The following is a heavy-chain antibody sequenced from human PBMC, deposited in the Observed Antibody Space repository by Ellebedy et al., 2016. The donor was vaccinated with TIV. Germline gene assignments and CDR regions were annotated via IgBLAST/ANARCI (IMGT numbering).Heavy chain of an antibody. J-gene: IGHJ5*02. CDR2: VNPTDNT. Sequence: AASVKVSCKASGDTFNNYYFHWVRQAPGQGLEWMGIVNPTDNTDYAQKFQDRVTMTRDTSTGTVYMELSSLTSDDTANYYCAGVEYSSGWYAFDPWGQGTLVTVSS. V-gene: IGHV1-46*02. CDR3: AGVEYSSGWYAFDP. CDR1: GDTFNNYY. D-gene: IGHD6-19*01.